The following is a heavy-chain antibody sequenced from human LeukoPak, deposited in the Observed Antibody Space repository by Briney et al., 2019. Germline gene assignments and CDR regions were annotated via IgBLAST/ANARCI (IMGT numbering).Heavy chain of an antibody. CDR1: GGSISSYY. V-gene: IGHV4-59*08. CDR3: ARTTMVAATLKNWNWFDP. CDR2: IYYSGST. Sequence: SETLSLTCTVSGGSISSYYWSWIRQPPGKGLEWIGYIYYSGSTNYNPSLKSRVTISVDTSKNQFSLKLSSVTAADTAVYYCARTTMVAATLKNWNWFDPWGQGTLVTVSS. J-gene: IGHJ5*02. D-gene: IGHD2-15*01.